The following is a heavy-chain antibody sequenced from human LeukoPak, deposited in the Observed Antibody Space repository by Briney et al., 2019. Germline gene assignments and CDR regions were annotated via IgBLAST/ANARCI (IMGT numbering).Heavy chain of an antibody. CDR3: ARGYIYDILTGYHRGDWFDP. CDR2: INAGNGNT. J-gene: IGHJ5*02. V-gene: IGHV1-3*01. CDR1: GYTFTSDA. D-gene: IGHD3-9*01. Sequence: ASVNVSCKASGYTFTSDAMHWVRQATGQRLEWMGWINAGNGNTKYSQKFQGRVTITRDTSASTAYMELSSLRSEDTAVYYCARGYIYDILTGYHRGDWFDPWGQGTLVTVSS.